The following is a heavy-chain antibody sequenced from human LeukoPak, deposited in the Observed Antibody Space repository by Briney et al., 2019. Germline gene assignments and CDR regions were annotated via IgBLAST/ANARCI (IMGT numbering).Heavy chain of an antibody. J-gene: IGHJ6*02. D-gene: IGHD3-3*01. CDR2: INHSGST. Sequence: PSETLSLTCAVYGGSFSGYYWSWIRQPPGKGLEWIGEINHSGSTNYNPSLKSRVTISVDTSKNQFSLKLSSVTAADTAAYYCARGRYYDFCSGFHYYYGMDVWGQGTTVTVSS. CDR3: ARGRYYDFCSGFHYYYGMDV. V-gene: IGHV4-34*01. CDR1: GGSFSGYY.